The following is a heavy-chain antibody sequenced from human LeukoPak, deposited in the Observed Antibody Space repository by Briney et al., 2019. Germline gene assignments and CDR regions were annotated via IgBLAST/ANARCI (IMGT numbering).Heavy chain of an antibody. D-gene: IGHD3-22*01. CDR1: GYTFTSYG. J-gene: IGHJ1*01. CDR3: ARDSYYDSSGYYSSEYFQH. V-gene: IGHV1-18*01. Sequence: ASVKVSCKASGYTFTSYGISWVRQAPGQGLEWMGWISAYNGNTNYAQKLQGRVTMTTDTSTSTAYMGLRSLRSDDTAVYYCARDSYYDSSGYYSSEYFQHWGQGTLVTVSS. CDR2: ISAYNGNT.